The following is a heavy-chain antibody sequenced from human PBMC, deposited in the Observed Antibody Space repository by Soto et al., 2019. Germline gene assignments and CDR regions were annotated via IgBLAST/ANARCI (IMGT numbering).Heavy chain of an antibody. CDR3: ARDLAARPEGAFDI. J-gene: IGHJ3*02. CDR2: IIPIFGTA. CDR1: GGTFSSYA. Sequence: GASVKVFCKASGGTFSSYAISWVRQAPGQGLEWMGGIIPIFGTANYAQKFQGRVTITADESTSTAYMELSSLRSEDTAVYYCARDLAARPEGAFDIWGQGTMVTVSS. V-gene: IGHV1-69*13. D-gene: IGHD6-6*01.